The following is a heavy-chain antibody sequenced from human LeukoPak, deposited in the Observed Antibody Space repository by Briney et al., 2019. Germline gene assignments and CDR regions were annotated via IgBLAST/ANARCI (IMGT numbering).Heavy chain of an antibody. D-gene: IGHD3-10*01. CDR2: IKQDGSEK. CDR1: GFTFSSYW. V-gene: IGHV3-7*04. J-gene: IGHJ6*02. Sequence: GGSLRLSCAASGFTFSSYWMSWVRQAPGKGLEWVANIKQDGSEKYYVDSVKGRFTISRDNAKNSLYLQMNSLRAEDTAVYYCARTLTYYYGSGSSTPFYSYYGMDVWGQGTTVTVSS. CDR3: ARTLTYYYGSGSSTPFYSYYGMDV.